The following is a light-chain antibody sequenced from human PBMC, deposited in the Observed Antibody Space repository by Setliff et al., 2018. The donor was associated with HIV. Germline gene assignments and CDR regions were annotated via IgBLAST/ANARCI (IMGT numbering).Light chain of an antibody. CDR1: SFNIGSNF. CDR3: ASWDDTLNSFV. J-gene: IGLJ1*01. V-gene: IGLV1-47*01. Sequence: QSVLTQAPSASGTPGQRVAISCYGASFNIGSNFVSWYQQLPGMAPKLLIHRDDQRPSGVPDRFSGSKSGSSASLFISGLRSEDDADYFCASWDDTLNSFVFGSGTKVTVL. CDR2: RDD.